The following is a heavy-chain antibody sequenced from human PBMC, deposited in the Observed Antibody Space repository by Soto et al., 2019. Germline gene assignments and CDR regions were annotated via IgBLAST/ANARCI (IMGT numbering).Heavy chain of an antibody. V-gene: IGHV4-34*01. D-gene: IGHD6-19*01. CDR3: ARFSGWYGNGWFDP. J-gene: IGHJ5*02. Sequence: QVQLQQWGAGLLKPSETLSLTCAVYGGSFSGYYWSWIRQPPGKGLEWIGEINHSGSTNYNPSLKSRVTISVDTSKNQFSLKLSSVTAADTAVYYCARFSGWYGNGWFDPWGQGTLVTVSS. CDR2: INHSGST. CDR1: GGSFSGYY.